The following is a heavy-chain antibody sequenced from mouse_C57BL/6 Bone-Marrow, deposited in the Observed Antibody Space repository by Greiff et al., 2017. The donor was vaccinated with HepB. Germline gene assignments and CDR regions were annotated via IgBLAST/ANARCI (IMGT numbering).Heavy chain of an antibody. CDR3: ARCGDSEEYWGDY. V-gene: IGHV1-55*01. D-gene: IGHD3-2*02. Sequence: QVQLQQPGAELVKPGASVKMSCKASGYTFTSYWITWVKQRPGQGLEWIGDIYPGSGSTNYNEKFKSKATLTVDTSSSTAYMQLSSLTSEDSAVYYCARCGDSEEYWGDYWGQGTSVTVSS. CDR2: IYPGSGST. J-gene: IGHJ4*01. CDR1: GYTFTSYW.